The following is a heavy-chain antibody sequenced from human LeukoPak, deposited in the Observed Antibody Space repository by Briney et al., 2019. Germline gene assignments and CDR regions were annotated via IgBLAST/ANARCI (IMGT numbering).Heavy chain of an antibody. CDR3: VAGRWGSLAEFDY. J-gene: IGHJ4*02. V-gene: IGHV3-7*03. CDR1: GLTFSNYW. CDR2: IKQDGSEK. Sequence: GGSLRLSCAASGLTFSNYWMDWVRQAPGKGLEWVANIKQDGSEKNYVDSVKGRFIISRDNAKNSLYLQMNNLRSEDTALFYCVAGRWGSLAEFDYWGRGTLVTVSS. D-gene: IGHD3-16*01.